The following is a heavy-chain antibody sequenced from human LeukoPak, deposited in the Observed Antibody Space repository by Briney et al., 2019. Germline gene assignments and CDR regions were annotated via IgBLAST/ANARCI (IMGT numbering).Heavy chain of an antibody. CDR3: AKDFRVAEELWFGELWNAFDI. V-gene: IGHV3-30*18. D-gene: IGHD3-10*01. CDR2: ISSDGSNR. CDR1: GFTFSGYG. Sequence: PGGSLRLSCAASGFTFSGYGMHWVRQAPDKGLEWVALISSDGSNRIYADSVKGRFSISRDNSKNTPYLQVNSLRIEDTAVYYCAKDFRVAEELWFGELWNAFDIWGQGIRVAVSS. J-gene: IGHJ3*02.